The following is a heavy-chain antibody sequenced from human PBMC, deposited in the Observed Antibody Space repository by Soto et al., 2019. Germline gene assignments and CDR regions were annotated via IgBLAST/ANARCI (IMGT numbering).Heavy chain of an antibody. V-gene: IGHV4-34*01. CDR1: GGSFSGYY. Sequence: QVQLQQWGAGLLKPSETLSLTCAVYGGSFSGYYWSWIRQPPGKGLEWIGEINHSGSTNYNPSLKSRVTISVDTSKNQFSLKLSSVTAADTAVYYCARGHPYYYDSSGYYYYAFDIWGQGTMVTVSS. CDR2: INHSGST. D-gene: IGHD3-22*01. J-gene: IGHJ3*02. CDR3: ARGHPYYYDSSGYYYYAFDI.